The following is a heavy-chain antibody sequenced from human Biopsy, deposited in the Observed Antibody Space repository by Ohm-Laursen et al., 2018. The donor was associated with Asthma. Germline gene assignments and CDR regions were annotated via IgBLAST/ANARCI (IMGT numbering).Heavy chain of an antibody. CDR3: ARTFHFWSPYHAEHYQL. D-gene: IGHD3-3*02. V-gene: IGHV3-7*01. Sequence: SLRLSCAAPGFTFGDYWMSWVRQVPGKGLEWVANIKHDGTEKNHVDSLKGRFTISRDNAKNSLYLQMNSIRAEDTAVYYCARTFHFWSPYHAEHYQLWGQGTLVTVPS. CDR2: IKHDGTEK. CDR1: GFTFGDYW. J-gene: IGHJ1*01.